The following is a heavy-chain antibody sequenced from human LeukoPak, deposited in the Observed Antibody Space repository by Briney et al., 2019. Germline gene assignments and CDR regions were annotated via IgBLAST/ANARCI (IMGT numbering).Heavy chain of an antibody. V-gene: IGHV4-59*01. CDR3: ASVVGGSTYYFDY. CDR1: GGSISSYY. CDR2: IYYSGST. Sequence: SETLSLTCTVSGGSISSYYWSWIRQPRGEGLEWIGYIYYSGSTNYNPSLKSRVTISVDTSKNQFSLKLSSVTAADTAVYYCASVVGGSTYYFDYWGQGTLVTVSS. D-gene: IGHD2-21*01. J-gene: IGHJ4*02.